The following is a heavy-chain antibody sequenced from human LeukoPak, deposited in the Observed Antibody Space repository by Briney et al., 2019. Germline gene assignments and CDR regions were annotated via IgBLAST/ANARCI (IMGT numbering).Heavy chain of an antibody. Sequence: GGSLRLSCAASGFTFSSYEMNWVRQAPGKGLEWVSYISSSGSTIYYADFVKGRFTISRDNAKNSLYLQMNSLRAEDTAVYYCARDNSWYSSGWYFDYWGQGTLVTVSS. V-gene: IGHV3-48*03. D-gene: IGHD6-19*01. CDR1: GFTFSSYE. CDR3: ARDNSWYSSGWYFDY. J-gene: IGHJ4*02. CDR2: ISSSGSTI.